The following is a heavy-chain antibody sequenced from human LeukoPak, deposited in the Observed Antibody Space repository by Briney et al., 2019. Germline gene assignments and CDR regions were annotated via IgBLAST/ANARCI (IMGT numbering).Heavy chain of an antibody. Sequence: SETLSLTCTVSGGSISSYYWSWIRQPPGKGLEWIGYIYYSGSTNYNPSLKSRVTISVDTSKSQFSLKLRSVTAADTAVYYCARPADFCSGGSCYGWFDPWGQGTLVTVSS. CDR1: GGSISSYY. D-gene: IGHD2-15*01. J-gene: IGHJ5*02. CDR2: IYYSGST. CDR3: ARPADFCSGGSCYGWFDP. V-gene: IGHV4-59*01.